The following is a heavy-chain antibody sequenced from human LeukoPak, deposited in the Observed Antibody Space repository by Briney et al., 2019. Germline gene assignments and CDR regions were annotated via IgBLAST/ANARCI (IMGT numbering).Heavy chain of an antibody. J-gene: IGHJ4*02. CDR2: INSDVSST. V-gene: IGHV3-74*01. CDR3: ARDPSWIRGLMDY. CDR1: GFTFSSYW. Sequence: GPSLTLARAASGFTFSSYWTHWVRQAPGKGLVCVSRINSDVSSTSYADSVKGRFTISRDNAKNTLYLQMNSLRAEDTAVYYCARDPSWIRGLMDYWGQGTLVTVSS. D-gene: IGHD5-18*01.